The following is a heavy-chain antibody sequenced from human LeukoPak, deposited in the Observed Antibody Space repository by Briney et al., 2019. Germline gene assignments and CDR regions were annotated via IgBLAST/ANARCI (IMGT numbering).Heavy chain of an antibody. Sequence: SETLSPTCTVSGGSISSGGYYWSWIRQHPGKGLEWIGYIYYSGSTYYNPSLKSRVTISVDTSKNQFSLKLSSVTAADTAVYYCARHLPGFYYYGMDVWGQGTTVTVSS. D-gene: IGHD3-10*01. CDR2: IYYSGST. J-gene: IGHJ6*02. CDR3: ARHLPGFYYYGMDV. CDR1: GGSISSGGYY. V-gene: IGHV4-31*03.